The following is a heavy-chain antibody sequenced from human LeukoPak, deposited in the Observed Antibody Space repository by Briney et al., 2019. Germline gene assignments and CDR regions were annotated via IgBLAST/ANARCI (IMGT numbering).Heavy chain of an antibody. CDR3: AREPGVGYCSGGSCYNTAWFDP. CDR1: GGSISSDDYY. V-gene: IGHV4-30-4*01. D-gene: IGHD2-15*01. CDR2: IYYSGST. J-gene: IGHJ5*02. Sequence: SETLSLTCTVSGGSISSDDYYWSWIRQPPGKGLEWIGYIYYSGSTYYNPSLKSRVTISVDTSKNQFSLKLSSVTAADTAVYYCAREPGVGYCSGGSCYNTAWFDPWGQGTLVTVSS.